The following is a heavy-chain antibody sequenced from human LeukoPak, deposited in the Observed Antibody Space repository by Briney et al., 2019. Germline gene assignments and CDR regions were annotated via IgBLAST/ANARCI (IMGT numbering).Heavy chain of an antibody. D-gene: IGHD5-18*01. CDR2: INPNSGGT. J-gene: IGHJ4*02. V-gene: IGHV1-2*02. CDR3: ARERGIQLWLPEFDY. Sequence: ASVKVSCKASGYTFTDYYMHWVRQAPGRGLEWMGWINPNSGGTNYAQKFQGRVTMTRDTSISTAYMELSRLRSDDTAVYYCARERGIQLWLPEFDYWGQGTLVTVSS. CDR1: GYTFTDYY.